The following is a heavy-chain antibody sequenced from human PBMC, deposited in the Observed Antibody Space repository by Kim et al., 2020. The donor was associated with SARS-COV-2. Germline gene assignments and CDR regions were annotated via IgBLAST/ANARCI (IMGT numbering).Heavy chain of an antibody. V-gene: IGHV6-1*01. CDR1: GDSVSSNSAA. CDR2: TYYRSKWYN. J-gene: IGHJ6*02. CDR3: ATDSTSSHSSYYYGMDV. Sequence: SQTLSLTCAISGDSVSSNSAAWNWIRQSPSRGLEWLGRTYYRSKWYNDYAVSVKSRITINPDTSKNQFSLQLNSVTPEDTAVYYCATDSTSSHSSYYYGMDVWGQGTTVTVSS. D-gene: IGHD2-2*01.